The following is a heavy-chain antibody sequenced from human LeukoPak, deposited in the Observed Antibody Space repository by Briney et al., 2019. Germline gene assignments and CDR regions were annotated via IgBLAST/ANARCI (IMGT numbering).Heavy chain of an antibody. CDR1: GFSFSSYA. Sequence: GGSLGLSCAASGFSFSSYAMSWVRQAPGKGLEWVSGLSVSGSSTYFADSVKGRFTISRDNAKNSLYVQMNSLRAEDTAVYYCARGALAMVRGVIINGYYYYGMDVWGQGTTVTVSS. CDR2: LSVSGSST. D-gene: IGHD3-10*01. CDR3: ARGALAMVRGVIINGYYYYGMDV. J-gene: IGHJ6*02. V-gene: IGHV3-23*01.